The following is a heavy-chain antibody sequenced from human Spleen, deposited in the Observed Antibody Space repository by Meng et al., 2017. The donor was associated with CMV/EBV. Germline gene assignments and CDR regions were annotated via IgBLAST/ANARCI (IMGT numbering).Heavy chain of an antibody. D-gene: IGHD6-13*01. Sequence: GGSLRLSCAASGFTATSNYMNWVRQAPGKGLEWVANINQDGSQKNYVDSVKGRFTISRDNAKNSLFLQMNSLRAEDTAVYYCARVAAAGRGMDVWGQGTTVTVSS. CDR3: ARVAAAGRGMDV. J-gene: IGHJ6*02. V-gene: IGHV3-7*04. CDR2: INQDGSQK. CDR1: GFTATSNY.